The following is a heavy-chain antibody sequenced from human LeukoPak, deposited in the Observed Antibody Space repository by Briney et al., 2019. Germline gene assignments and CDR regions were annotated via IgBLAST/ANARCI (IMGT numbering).Heavy chain of an antibody. J-gene: IGHJ3*02. Sequence: PSETLSLTCTVSGGSISSSSYYWGWIRQPPGKGLEWIGSIYYSGSTYYNPSLKSRVTISVDTSKNQFSLKLSSVTAADTAVYYCTSGASYGDYGAFEIWGQGTMVTVSS. V-gene: IGHV4-39*07. D-gene: IGHD4-17*01. CDR2: IYYSGST. CDR1: GGSISSSSYY. CDR3: TSGASYGDYGAFEI.